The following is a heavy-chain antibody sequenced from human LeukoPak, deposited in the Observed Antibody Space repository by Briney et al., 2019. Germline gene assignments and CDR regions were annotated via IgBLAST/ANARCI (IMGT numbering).Heavy chain of an antibody. CDR1: GYIFTGYY. D-gene: IGHD3-16*01. V-gene: IGHV1-2*02. CDR2: INPNSGDT. J-gene: IGHJ4*02. CDR3: ARVRYRLAETYIDY. Sequence: ASVKVSCKASGYIFTGYYMHWMRQAPGQGLEWMRWINPNSGDTNYAQKFQGRVTMTRDTSISTAYMELSRLRSDDTAVYYCARVRYRLAETYIDYWGQGTLVTVSS.